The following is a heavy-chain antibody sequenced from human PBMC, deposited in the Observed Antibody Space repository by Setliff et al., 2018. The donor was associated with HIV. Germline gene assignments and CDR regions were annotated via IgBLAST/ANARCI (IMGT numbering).Heavy chain of an antibody. CDR3: AREGVHHNFWSGYTYYYGLDV. Sequence: GGSLRLSCAAFGFSFSKYSMSWVRQAPGKGLEWVANIKEDGSATYYVESVRGRSTISRDNPNNLLYLQMDSLRGEDTAVYYCAREGVHHNFWSGYTYYYGLDVWGQGTTVTVSS. J-gene: IGHJ6*02. CDR2: IKEDGSAT. D-gene: IGHD3-3*01. V-gene: IGHV3-7*01. CDR1: GFSFSKYS.